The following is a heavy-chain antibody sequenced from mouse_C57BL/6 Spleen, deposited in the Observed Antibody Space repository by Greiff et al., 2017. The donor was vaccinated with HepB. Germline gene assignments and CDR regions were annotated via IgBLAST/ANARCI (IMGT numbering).Heavy chain of an antibody. D-gene: IGHD2-1*01. J-gene: IGHJ4*01. CDR1: GYTFTSYD. CDR3: AAIYYGNYDAMDY. V-gene: IGHV1-85*01. Sequence: QVQLKESGPELVKPGASVKLSCKASGYTFTSYDINGVKQRPGQGLEWIGWIYPRDGSTKYNEKFKGKATLTVDTSSSTAYMELHSLTSEDSAVYFCAAIYYGNYDAMDYWGQGTSVTVSS. CDR2: IYPRDGST.